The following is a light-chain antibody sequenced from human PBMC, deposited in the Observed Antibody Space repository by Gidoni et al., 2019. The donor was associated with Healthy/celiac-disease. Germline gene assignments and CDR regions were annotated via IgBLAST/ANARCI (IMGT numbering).Light chain of an antibody. J-gene: IGKJ1*01. CDR2: AAS. V-gene: IGKV1-6*01. CDR1: QGIRND. CDR3: LQDYNYPWT. Sequence: AIQMTQSPSSLSASVGDRVTITCRASQGIRNDLGWYQQKPGKAPKLLIYAASSLQSGVPSRFSGSGSGTDFTRTISSLQPEDFATYYCLQDYNYPWTFXXXTKVEIK.